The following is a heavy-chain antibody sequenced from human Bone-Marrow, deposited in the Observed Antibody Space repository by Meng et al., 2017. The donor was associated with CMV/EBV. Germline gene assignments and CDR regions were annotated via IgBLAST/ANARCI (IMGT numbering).Heavy chain of an antibody. CDR3: ARDEGGETMIAVLIERYGMDV. CDR2: ISYDGTNK. J-gene: IGHJ6*02. CDR1: GFTFSSYA. V-gene: IGHV3-30*04. Sequence: GGSLRLSCAASGFTFSSYAMHWVRQDPGKGLEWLAVISYDGTNKYTADSVRGRLTVSRDNSKNTLYLQMNSLTVDDTAVYYCARDEGGETMIAVLIERYGMDVWGQGTSVTVSS. D-gene: IGHD3-22*01.